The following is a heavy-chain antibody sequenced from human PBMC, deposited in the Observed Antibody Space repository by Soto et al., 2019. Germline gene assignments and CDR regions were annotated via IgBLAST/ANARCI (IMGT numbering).Heavy chain of an antibody. CDR3: ASRDGYNNLGAFDI. J-gene: IGHJ3*02. CDR1: GGTFSSYA. CDR2: IIPIFGTA. V-gene: IGHV1-69*01. D-gene: IGHD4-4*01. Sequence: QVQLVQSGAEVKKPGSSVKVSCKASGGTFSSYAISWVRQAPGQGLEWMGGIIPIFGTANYAQKFQGRVTITADEATSTAYMERSSLRSEDTAVYYCASRDGYNNLGAFDIWGQGTMVTVSS.